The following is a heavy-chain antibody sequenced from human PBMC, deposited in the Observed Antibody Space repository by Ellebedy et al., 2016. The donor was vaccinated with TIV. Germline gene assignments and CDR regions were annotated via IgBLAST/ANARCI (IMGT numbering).Heavy chain of an antibody. CDR1: GFTFSSYS. Sequence: GESLKISCAASGFTFSSYSMNWVRQAPGKGLEWVSYISSSGSTIYYADSVKGRFTISRDNAKNSLYLQMNSLRAEDTAVYYCARDRIVGAHYGAFDIWGQGTMVTVSS. D-gene: IGHD1-26*01. CDR2: ISSSGSTI. J-gene: IGHJ3*02. V-gene: IGHV3-48*04. CDR3: ARDRIVGAHYGAFDI.